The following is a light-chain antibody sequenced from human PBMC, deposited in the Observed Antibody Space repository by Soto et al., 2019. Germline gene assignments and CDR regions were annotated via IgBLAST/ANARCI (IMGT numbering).Light chain of an antibody. J-gene: IGKJ4*01. V-gene: IGKV3-15*01. CDR3: QQYNNWPPAT. CDR1: QSVYSK. CDR2: GAS. Sequence: EIVMTQSPATLSVSPGERATLSCRASQSVYSKLAWYQQKPGQAPRRLIYGASTRATGIPARFSGSGSGTEFTLTISSLQSEDFALYYCQQYNNWPPATFGGGTRVEIK.